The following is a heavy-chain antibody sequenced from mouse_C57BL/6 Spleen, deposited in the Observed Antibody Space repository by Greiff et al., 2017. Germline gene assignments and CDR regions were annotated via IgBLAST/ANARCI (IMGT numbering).Heavy chain of an antibody. CDR1: GYTFTPYP. CDR3: ARSNYYGSSSYAMDY. J-gene: IGHJ4*01. CDR2: FHPYNDDT. V-gene: IGHV1-47*01. Sequence: QVQLQQSGAELVKPGASVKMSCKASGYTFTPYPIEWMKQHHGKSLEWIGNFHPYNDDTKYNEKFKGKATLTVEKSSSTVYLELSRLTSDDSAVYYCARSNYYGSSSYAMDYWGQGTSVTVSS. D-gene: IGHD1-1*01.